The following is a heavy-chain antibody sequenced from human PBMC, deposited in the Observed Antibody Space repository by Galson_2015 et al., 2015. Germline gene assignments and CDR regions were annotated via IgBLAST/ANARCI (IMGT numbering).Heavy chain of an antibody. CDR3: ARGTPTVGYCSSTRCWPFDY. V-gene: IGHV3-33*01. CDR2: IWFDGSNE. CDR1: GFTFSTYG. Sequence: SLRLSCAASGFTFSTYGMHWVRQAPGKGLEWVAIIWFDGSNEYYADSVKGRFTISRDNSKNTLYLQTNSLRVEDTAVYYCARGTPTVGYCSSTRCWPFDYWGQGTLVTVSS. J-gene: IGHJ4*02. D-gene: IGHD2-2*01.